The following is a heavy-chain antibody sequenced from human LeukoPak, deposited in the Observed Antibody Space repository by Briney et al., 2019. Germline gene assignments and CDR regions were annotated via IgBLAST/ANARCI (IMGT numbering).Heavy chain of an antibody. CDR3: ARDSSSGWYHDY. CDR2: IYSDGRT. CDR1: GFTVSSNY. V-gene: IGHV3-53*01. J-gene: IGHJ4*02. Sequence: PGGSLRLSCAASGFTVSSNYMSWVRQAPGKGLEWVSVIYSDGRTYYADSVKGRFTISRDNSKNTLFLQMNSLRAEDMAVYYCARDSSSGWYHDYWGQGTLVIVSS. D-gene: IGHD6-19*01.